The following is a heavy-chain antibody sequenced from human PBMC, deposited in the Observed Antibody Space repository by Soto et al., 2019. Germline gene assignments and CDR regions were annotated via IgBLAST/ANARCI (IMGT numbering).Heavy chain of an antibody. Sequence: QVQLQESGPGLVKPSGTLSLTCAVSGDSISSSNWWNWVRQPPGKGLEWIGEISHSGSTNYNPSLKGRVTLSVDKSKNHLSLKLDSVIAADTAVYYCAREVNGIQAFDYWGQGTLVTVSS. CDR1: GDSISSSNW. CDR3: AREVNGIQAFDY. J-gene: IGHJ4*02. CDR2: ISHSGST. D-gene: IGHD1-1*01. V-gene: IGHV4-4*02.